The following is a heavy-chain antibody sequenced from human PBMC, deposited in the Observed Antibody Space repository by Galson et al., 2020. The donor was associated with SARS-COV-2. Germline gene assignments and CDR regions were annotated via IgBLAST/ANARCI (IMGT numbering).Heavy chain of an antibody. J-gene: IGHJ6*02. CDR2: IRGSGGST. V-gene: IGHV3-23*01. CDR3: AKGPLVDFWSGYDTYDYGMDV. Sequence: GGSLRLSCAASGFTFSSYAMSWVRQAPGKGLEWVSAIRGSGGSTYYADSVKGRFTISRDNSKNTLYLQMNSLRAEDTAVYYCAKGPLVDFWSGYDTYDYGMDVWGQGTTVTVSS. CDR1: GFTFSSYA. D-gene: IGHD3-3*01.